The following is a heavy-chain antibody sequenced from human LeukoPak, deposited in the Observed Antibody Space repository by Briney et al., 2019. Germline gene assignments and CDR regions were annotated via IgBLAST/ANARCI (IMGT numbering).Heavy chain of an antibody. D-gene: IGHD2-2*02. Sequence: ASVKVSCKASGYTFTGYYMHWVRQAPGQGLEWMGWSNPNSGGTNYAQKFQGRVTMTRDTSISTAYMELSRLRSDDTAVYYCARGCSSTSCYTRNWFDPWGQGTLVTVSS. V-gene: IGHV1-2*02. CDR1: GYTFTGYY. J-gene: IGHJ5*02. CDR3: ARGCSSTSCYTRNWFDP. CDR2: SNPNSGGT.